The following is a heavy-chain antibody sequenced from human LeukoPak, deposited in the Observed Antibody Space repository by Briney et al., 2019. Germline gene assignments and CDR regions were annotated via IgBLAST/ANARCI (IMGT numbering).Heavy chain of an antibody. D-gene: IGHD6-25*01. CDR2: IHDSGST. CDR1: GGTISSYY. CDR3: ARHYYPAAAGDY. V-gene: IGHV4-59*08. J-gene: IGHJ4*02. Sequence: SETLSLTCTVSGGTISSYYWNWIRQPPGKGLEWIGYIHDSGSTNYNSSLKSRVTISVDTSKNQFSLKLYSVTAADTAVYYCARHYYPAAAGDYWGQGTLVTVSS.